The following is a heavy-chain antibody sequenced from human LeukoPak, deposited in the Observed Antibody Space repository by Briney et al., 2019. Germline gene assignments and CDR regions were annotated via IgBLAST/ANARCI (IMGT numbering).Heavy chain of an antibody. CDR2: ISSSSNYI. J-gene: IGHJ4*02. CDR3: ARDYDGSGYFDY. V-gene: IGHV3-21*01. D-gene: IGHD3-22*01. CDR1: GFTFSIYT. Sequence: NPGGSLRLSCAASGFTFSIYTMNWVRQAPGKGLEWVSSISSSSNYIYYADSVKGRFTISRDNAKNSLYLQMNSLRAEDTAVYYCARDYDGSGYFDYWGQGTLVTVSS.